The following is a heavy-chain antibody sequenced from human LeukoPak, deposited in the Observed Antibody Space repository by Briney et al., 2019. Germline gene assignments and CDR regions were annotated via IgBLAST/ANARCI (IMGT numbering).Heavy chain of an antibody. Sequence: GGALILSCIVSGFTLSSYEMTWFRQAPGKGLEWVSSIGYSGSDTHYADSVKGRFTISRDNAKNSLYLQMNSLRAEDTAVYYCASGYDCSGGSCYPKNFDYWGQGTLVTVSS. CDR2: IGYSGSDT. D-gene: IGHD2-15*01. J-gene: IGHJ4*02. CDR1: GFTLSSYE. CDR3: ASGYDCSGGSCYPKNFDY. V-gene: IGHV3-21*01.